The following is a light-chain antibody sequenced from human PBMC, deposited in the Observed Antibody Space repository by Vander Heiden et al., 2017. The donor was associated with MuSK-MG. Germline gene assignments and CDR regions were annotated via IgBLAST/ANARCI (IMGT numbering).Light chain of an antibody. J-gene: IGLJ3*02. CDR3: QYYDTDRRASWV. V-gene: IGLV1-40*01. Sequence: QSVLTQPPSVSGAPGQRVTISCSGHSSNLGAGSDLHWYRHLPATATNRLIFGNNNRHAGAPDRCSASNSGTSASMAITALRAEEEADDYCQYYDTDRRASWVFGGGTKLTVL. CDR2: GNN. CDR1: SSNLGAGSD.